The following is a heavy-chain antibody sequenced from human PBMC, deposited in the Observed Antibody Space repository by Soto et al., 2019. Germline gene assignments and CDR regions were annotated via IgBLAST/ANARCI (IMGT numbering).Heavy chain of an antibody. J-gene: IGHJ3*02. D-gene: IGHD3-16*01. V-gene: IGHV3-23*01. CDR1: GFPFSSYA. CDR3: DKGGYYSMFDI. CDR2: ISGSGGRT. Sequence: GGSVRLSCVASGFPFSSYAMSWVRQTPGKGLEWVSGISGSGGRTYYADSVKGRFTISRDNSNNTLSLQMHILRVEDTAVYLCDKGGYYSMFDIWGQGTVVTVS.